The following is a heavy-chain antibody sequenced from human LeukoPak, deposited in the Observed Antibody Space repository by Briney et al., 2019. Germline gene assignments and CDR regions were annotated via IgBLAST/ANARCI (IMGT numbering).Heavy chain of an antibody. CDR3: ARERNGGDYYYYMDV. CDR1: GYTFTSYG. Sequence: VASVKVSCKASGYTFTSYGISWVRQAPGQGLEGMGWISAYNGNTNYAQKLQGRVTMTTDTPTSTAYMELRSLRSDDTAVYYCARERNGGDYYYYMDVSGKGTTVTVSS. V-gene: IGHV1-18*01. J-gene: IGHJ6*03. D-gene: IGHD1-1*01. CDR2: ISAYNGNT.